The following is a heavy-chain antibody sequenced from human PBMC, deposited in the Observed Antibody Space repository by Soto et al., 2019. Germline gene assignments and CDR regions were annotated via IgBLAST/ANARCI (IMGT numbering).Heavy chain of an antibody. J-gene: IGHJ6*02. CDR2: INPNSGGT. D-gene: IGHD3-3*01. Sequence: ASVKVSCKASGYTFTGYYMHWVRQAPGQGLEWVGWINPNSGGTNYAQKFQGWVTMTRDTSISTAYMELSRLRSDDTAVYYCARALSPVTIFGVVISSYYGMAVWGQGTRVTVSS. CDR3: ARALSPVTIFGVVISSYYGMAV. CDR1: GYTFTGYY. V-gene: IGHV1-2*04.